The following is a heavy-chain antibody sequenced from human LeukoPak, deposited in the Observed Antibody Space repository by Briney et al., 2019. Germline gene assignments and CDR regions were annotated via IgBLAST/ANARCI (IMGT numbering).Heavy chain of an antibody. Sequence: SETLSLTCTVSGDSISSGDYHWSWIRQPAGKGLEWIGRISSSGSTNYNPSLKSRVTISVDTSKNQFSLKLSSVTAADTAVYFCARGPYSYDSSGAFDIWGQGTMVTVSS. J-gene: IGHJ3*02. V-gene: IGHV4-61*02. CDR2: ISSSGST. D-gene: IGHD3-22*01. CDR1: GDSISSGDYH. CDR3: ARGPYSYDSSGAFDI.